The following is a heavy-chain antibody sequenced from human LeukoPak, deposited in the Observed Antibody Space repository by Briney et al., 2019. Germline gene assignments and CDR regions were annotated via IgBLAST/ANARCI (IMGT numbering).Heavy chain of an antibody. CDR1: GFTVSSNY. D-gene: IGHD3-10*01. CDR3: ARDGSVSYSDY. J-gene: IGHJ4*02. CDR2: IYSGGST. V-gene: IGHV3-66*01. Sequence: GGSLRLSCAASGFTVSSNYMSWVRQVPGKGLEWVSVIYSGGSTYYADSVKGRFTISRDNSKNTLYLQMNSLRAEDTAVYYCARDGSVSYSDYWGQGTLVTVSS.